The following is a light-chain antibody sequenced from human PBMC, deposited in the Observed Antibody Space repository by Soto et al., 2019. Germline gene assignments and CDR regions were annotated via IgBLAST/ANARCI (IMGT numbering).Light chain of an antibody. CDR3: GTWDDSRSGLV. V-gene: IGLV1-47*01. CDR1: SSNIGTNY. J-gene: IGLJ2*01. CDR2: RDN. Sequence: QSVLTQPPSASGTPGQRVTISCSGSSSNIGTNYVYWYQRLPGAAPKLLIYRDNERPSGVPDRFSGSKSGTSASLAISGLRSEDEAEYYCGTWDDSRSGLVFGGGTKLTVL.